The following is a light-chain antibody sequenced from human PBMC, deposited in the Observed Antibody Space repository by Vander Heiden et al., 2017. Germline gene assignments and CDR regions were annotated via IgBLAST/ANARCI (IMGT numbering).Light chain of an antibody. CDR1: QSLVHSDGITY. CDR2: EVS. CDR3: MQAVELTLT. V-gene: IGKV2-24*01. J-gene: IGKJ3*01. Sequence: DIVMTQTPLSSSVTLGQPASISCKSSQSLVHSDGITYLCWLQQKPGQPPRLLIYEVSNRFYGVPDRFSGSGAGTDFTLKISRVEAEDVGVYYCMQAVELTLTIGPGTQVDI.